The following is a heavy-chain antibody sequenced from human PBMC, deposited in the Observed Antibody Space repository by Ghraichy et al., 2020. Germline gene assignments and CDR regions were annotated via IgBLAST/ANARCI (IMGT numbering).Heavy chain of an antibody. CDR3: ARGQEHIVVVPAAIPSHYYYYGMDV. CDR2: INHSGST. J-gene: IGHJ6*02. Sequence: SETLSLTCAVYGGSFSGYYWSWIRQPPGKGLEWIGEINHSGSTNYNPSLKSRVTISVDTSKNQFSLKLSSVTAADTAVYYCARGQEHIVVVPAAIPSHYYYYGMDVWGQGTTFTVSS. D-gene: IGHD2-2*02. CDR1: GGSFSGYY. V-gene: IGHV4-34*01.